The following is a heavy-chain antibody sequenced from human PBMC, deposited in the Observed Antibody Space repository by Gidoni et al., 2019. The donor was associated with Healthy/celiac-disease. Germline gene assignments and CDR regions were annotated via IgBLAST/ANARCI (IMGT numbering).Heavy chain of an antibody. CDR2: IYYSGST. D-gene: IGHD6-13*01. CDR1: GGSISSSSYY. J-gene: IGHJ4*02. V-gene: IGHV4-39*07. CDR3: ARDMDSSSWYDY. Sequence: QLQLQASGPGLVKPSETLSLTCTLSGGSISSSSYYWGWIRQPPGKGLEWIGSIYYSGSTYYNPSLKSRVTISVDTSKNQFSLKLSSVTAADTAVYYCARDMDSSSWYDYWGQGTLVTVSS.